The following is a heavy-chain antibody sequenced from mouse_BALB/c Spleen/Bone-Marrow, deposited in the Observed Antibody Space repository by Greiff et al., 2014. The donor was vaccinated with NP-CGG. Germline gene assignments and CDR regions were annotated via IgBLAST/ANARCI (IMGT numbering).Heavy chain of an antibody. CDR1: GFNIKDTY. J-gene: IGHJ4*01. V-gene: IGHV14-3*02. Sequence: EVQLQQSGAELVKPGASVKLSCTASGFNIKDTYMHWVKQRPEQGLEWIGRIDPANGNTKYDPKFQGKATITADTSSNTAYLQLGSLTSEDTAVDYCARWEYYAMDYWGQGTSVTVSS. CDR3: ARWEYYAMDY. D-gene: IGHD4-1*01. CDR2: IDPANGNT.